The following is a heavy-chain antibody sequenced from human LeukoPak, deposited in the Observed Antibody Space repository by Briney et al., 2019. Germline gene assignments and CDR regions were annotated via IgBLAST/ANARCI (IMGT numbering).Heavy chain of an antibody. V-gene: IGHV4-59*08. CDR2: IYYSGST. Sequence: PSETLSLTCTVSGGSISSYYWSWIRQPPGKGLEWIGYIYYSGSTNYNPSLKSRVTISVDTSKNQFSLKLSSVTAADTAMYYCASTPTVYYNSMDVWGKGTTVTVSS. J-gene: IGHJ6*03. CDR3: ASTPTVYYNSMDV. D-gene: IGHD1-14*01. CDR1: GGSISSYY.